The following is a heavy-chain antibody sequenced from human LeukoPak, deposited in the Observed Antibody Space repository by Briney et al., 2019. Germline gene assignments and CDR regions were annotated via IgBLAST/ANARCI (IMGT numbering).Heavy chain of an antibody. Sequence: ASVKVSCKASGYTFTGYYMHWVRQAPGQGLEWMGWINPNSGGTNYAQKFQGRVTMTRDTSISTAYMELSRLRSDDTAVYYCARDQQFTYYYDSSGYLYWGQGTLVIVSS. CDR1: GYTFTGYY. CDR3: ARDQQFTYYYDSSGYLY. V-gene: IGHV1-2*02. J-gene: IGHJ4*02. CDR2: INPNSGGT. D-gene: IGHD3-22*01.